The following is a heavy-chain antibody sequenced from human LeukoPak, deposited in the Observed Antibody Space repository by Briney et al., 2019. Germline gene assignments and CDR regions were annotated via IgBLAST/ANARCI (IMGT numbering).Heavy chain of an antibody. Sequence: PGGSLRLSCEASGFTFSDYDMTWVRQAPGKGLGWVSYISGVSDATYYADSVKGRFIVSRDNSKGTLSLQMNSLRVDDTATYYCEKWSKWLPSYWGPGTLVTVSS. CDR2: ISGVSDAT. V-gene: IGHV3-23*01. D-gene: IGHD5-12*01. CDR3: EKWSKWLPSY. CDR1: GFTFSDYD. J-gene: IGHJ4*02.